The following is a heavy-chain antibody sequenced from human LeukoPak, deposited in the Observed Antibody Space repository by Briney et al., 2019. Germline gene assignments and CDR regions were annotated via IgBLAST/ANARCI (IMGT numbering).Heavy chain of an antibody. V-gene: IGHV3-23*01. J-gene: IGHJ3*02. CDR1: GFTFSDYY. CDR3: AKTLEAFGAFDI. D-gene: IGHD3-10*01. CDR2: ISGSGGST. Sequence: PGGSLRLSCAASGFTFSDYYMSWIRQAPGKGLEWVSAISGSGGSTYYADSVKGRFTISRDNSKNTLYLQVNSLRAEDTAVYYCAKTLEAFGAFDIWGQGTMVTVSS.